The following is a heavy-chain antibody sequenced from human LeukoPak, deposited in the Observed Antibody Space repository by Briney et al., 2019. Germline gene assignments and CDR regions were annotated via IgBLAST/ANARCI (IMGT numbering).Heavy chain of an antibody. J-gene: IGHJ4*02. V-gene: IGHV3-11*01. CDR2: ISSSGSTI. CDR1: GFTFSDYY. D-gene: IGHD1-26*01. CDR3: ARVKGSYSVDY. Sequence: KPGGSLRLSCAASGFTFSDYYMIWIRQAPGKGLEWLSYISSSGSTIYYEDSVKGRFTISRDNAKNSLYLQMNSLRAEDTAVYYCARVKGSYSVDYWGQGTLVTVSS.